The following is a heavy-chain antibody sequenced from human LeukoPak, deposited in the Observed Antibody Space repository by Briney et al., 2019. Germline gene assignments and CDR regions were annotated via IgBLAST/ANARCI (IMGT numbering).Heavy chain of an antibody. CDR3: ARHTVARGGADFDF. CDR2: IHYSGQT. D-gene: IGHD2-8*02. CDR1: GVSISKFY. Sequence: SETLSLTCSVSGVSISKFYWSWLQQPPRRGLEWVAYIHYSGQTNPHPSLSGRVSTSLDTSVNAASLTLGSVIAADTAVCYLARHTVARGGADFDFWGQGTLVTVSS. J-gene: IGHJ4*02. V-gene: IGHV4-59*08.